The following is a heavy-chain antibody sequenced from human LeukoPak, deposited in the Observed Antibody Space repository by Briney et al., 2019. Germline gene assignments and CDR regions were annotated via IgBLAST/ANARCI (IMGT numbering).Heavy chain of an antibody. V-gene: IGHV1-18*01. CDR3: ARDRARKGSYYY. CDR1: GFVFTSYG. D-gene: IGHD1-26*01. Sequence: ASVKVSCKASGFVFTSYGFTWVRQAPGQGLEWMGWISANDGKTHYSEKHQGRVTMSTDTVTSTAYMELRSLRSDDTAVYYCARDRARKGSYYYWGQGTLVTVSS. CDR2: ISANDGKT. J-gene: IGHJ4*02.